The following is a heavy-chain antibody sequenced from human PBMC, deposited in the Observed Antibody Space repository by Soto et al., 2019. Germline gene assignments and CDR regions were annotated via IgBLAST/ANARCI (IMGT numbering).Heavy chain of an antibody. CDR3: ARSNNFLTGYYSRFDY. CDR2: IRNKANNYIT. Sequence: GGSLRLSCAASGFIFSNHYMDWVRRSPGKRLEWLGRIRNKANNYITEYAASVKGRFTISRDDSKNSLYLQMNSLKSEDTAVYYCARSNNFLTGYYSRFDYWGQGTLVTVPQ. CDR1: GFIFSNHY. V-gene: IGHV3-72*01. D-gene: IGHD3-9*01. J-gene: IGHJ4*02.